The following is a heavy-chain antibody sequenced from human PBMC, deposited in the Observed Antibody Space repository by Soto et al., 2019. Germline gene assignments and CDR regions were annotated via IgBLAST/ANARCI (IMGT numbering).Heavy chain of an antibody. V-gene: IGHV4-59*01. Sequence: ASETLSLTCTVSGGSISGYYWIWIRQPPGKGLEWIGYIYYSGSTNYNPSLKSRVTISVDTSKNQFSLKLSSVTAADTAVYYCARGNLIGYCSSTSCPPAWFDPWGQGTLVTVSS. CDR3: ARGNLIGYCSSTSCPPAWFDP. J-gene: IGHJ5*02. D-gene: IGHD2-2*01. CDR1: GGSISGYY. CDR2: IYYSGST.